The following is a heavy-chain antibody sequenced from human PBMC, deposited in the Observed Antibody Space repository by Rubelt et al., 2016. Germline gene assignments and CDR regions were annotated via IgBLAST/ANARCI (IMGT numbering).Heavy chain of an antibody. D-gene: IGHD3-10*01. CDR3: AREYLYGSGPYYYYTMDV. CDR2: IYSCGSN. J-gene: IGHJ6*02. Sequence: QVQLQESGPGLVQPSETLFLAFTVSDASIRSYYRSWLLPPPGKRLEWIGSIYSCGSNYYNPYLNNRVTIPVDTSKNQFSLNRSAGTAADTAVYYCAREYLYGSGPYYYYTMDVWGQGTTVTVSS. V-gene: IGHV4-59*01. CDR1: DASIRSYY.